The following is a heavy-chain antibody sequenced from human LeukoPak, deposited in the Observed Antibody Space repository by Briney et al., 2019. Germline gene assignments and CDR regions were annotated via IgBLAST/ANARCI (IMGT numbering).Heavy chain of an antibody. D-gene: IGHD6-13*01. CDR1: GGTFSSYA. V-gene: IGHV1-69*06. Sequence: SVKVSCKASGGTFSSYAISWVRQAPGQGLEWMGGIIPIFGTANYAQKFQGRVTITADKSTSTAYMELSSLRSEDTAVYYCARGGIAAAGTHFDYWGQGTLVTVSS. J-gene: IGHJ4*02. CDR2: IIPIFGTA. CDR3: ARGGIAAAGTHFDY.